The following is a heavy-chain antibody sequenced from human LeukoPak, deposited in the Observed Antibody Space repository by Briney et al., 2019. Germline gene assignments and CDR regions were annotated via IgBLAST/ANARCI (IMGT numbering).Heavy chain of an antibody. V-gene: IGHV1-2*02. J-gene: IGHJ4*02. D-gene: IGHD2-15*01. Sequence: ASVKVSCKASGYTFTSYDINWVRQATGQGLEWMGWINPNSGGTNYAQKFQGRVTMTRDTSISTAYMELSRLRSDDTAVYYCARACSGGSCYVFDYWGQGTLVTVSS. CDR3: ARACSGGSCYVFDY. CDR2: INPNSGGT. CDR1: GYTFTSYD.